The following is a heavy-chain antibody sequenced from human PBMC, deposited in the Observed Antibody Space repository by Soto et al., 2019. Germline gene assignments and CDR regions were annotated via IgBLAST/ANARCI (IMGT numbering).Heavy chain of an antibody. CDR2: VFHTGNT. D-gene: IGHD7-27*01. CDR1: GDSISSSVW. CDR3: ARKAWVRFDY. J-gene: IGHJ4*02. V-gene: IGHV4-4*02. Sequence: LALTCAVSGDSISSSVWWTWVRQPPGKGLEWIGEVFHTGNTNYNPSLKSRVTMSVDKSTNEFSLKVTSVTAADTAIYYCARKAWVRFDYWGQGALVTVSS.